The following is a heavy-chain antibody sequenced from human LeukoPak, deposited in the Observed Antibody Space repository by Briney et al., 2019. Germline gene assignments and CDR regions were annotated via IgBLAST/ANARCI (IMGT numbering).Heavy chain of an antibody. CDR3: AVLHYYAMDV. V-gene: IGHV3-7*03. CDR2: IKQDGSQK. Sequence: GGSPRLSCAASGFAFSSYWMSWVRQTPGKGLEWVANIKQDGSQKYYVDSVKGRFSISRDNAKNSLYLQMNSLRAEDAALYYCAVLHYYAMDVWGQGTTVTVSS. D-gene: IGHD2-8*01. J-gene: IGHJ6*02. CDR1: GFAFSSYW.